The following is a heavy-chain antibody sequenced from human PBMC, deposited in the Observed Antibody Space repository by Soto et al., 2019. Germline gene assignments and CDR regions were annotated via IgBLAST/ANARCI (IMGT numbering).Heavy chain of an antibody. J-gene: IGHJ4*02. CDR1: GYTLTRYS. CDR2: INAGNGNT. D-gene: IGHD3-22*01. V-gene: IGHV1-3*01. Sequence: GASVKVSCKASGYTLTRYSIHWVRQAPGHRLEWMGWINAGNGNTKFSQEFQGRVTITRDTSASTAYMELRGLRSEDTAVYYCAILGTYYFDNSDNYFDFWGQGTLVTVPQ. CDR3: AILGTYYFDNSDNYFDF.